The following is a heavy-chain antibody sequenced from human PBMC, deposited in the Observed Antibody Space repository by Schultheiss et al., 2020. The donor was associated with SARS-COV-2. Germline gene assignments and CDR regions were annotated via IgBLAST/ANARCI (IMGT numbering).Heavy chain of an antibody. V-gene: IGHV4-39*07. Sequence: SETLSLTCTVSGGSVSSGSYYWSWIRQPPGKGLEWIGSIYHSGSTYYNPSLKSRVTISVDTSKNQFSLKLSSVTAADTAVYYCASFTISTQLAFDIWGQGTMVTVSS. J-gene: IGHJ3*02. CDR3: ASFTISTQLAFDI. D-gene: IGHD3-3*01. CDR1: GGSVSSGSYY. CDR2: IYHSGST.